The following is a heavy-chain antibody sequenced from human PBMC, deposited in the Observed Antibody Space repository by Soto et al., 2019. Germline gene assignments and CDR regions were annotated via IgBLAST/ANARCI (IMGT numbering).Heavy chain of an antibody. CDR3: ARDRQTPWFGSLDYYYYGMDV. J-gene: IGHJ6*02. CDR1: GGSISSGDYY. Sequence: QVQLQESGPGLVKPSQTLSLTCTVSGGSISSGDYYWSWIRQPPGKGLEWIGYIYYSGSTYYNPSLKSRVTISVDTSKNQFSLKLSSVTAADTAVYYCARDRQTPWFGSLDYYYYGMDVWGQGTTVTVSS. V-gene: IGHV4-30-4*01. D-gene: IGHD3-10*01. CDR2: IYYSGST.